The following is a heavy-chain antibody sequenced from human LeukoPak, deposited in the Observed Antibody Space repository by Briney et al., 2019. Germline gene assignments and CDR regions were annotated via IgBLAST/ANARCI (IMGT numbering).Heavy chain of an antibody. D-gene: IGHD3-3*01. CDR3: ASRGGVVTDY. J-gene: IGHJ4*02. Sequence: PSETLSLTCTVSGDSISSSNSYWSWVRQPPGKGLEWIGEIYHSGSTNYNPSLKSRVTISVDKSKNQFSLKLSSVTAADTAVYYCASRGGVVTDYWGQGTLVTVSS. V-gene: IGHV4-4*02. CDR1: GDSISSSNSY. CDR2: IYHSGST.